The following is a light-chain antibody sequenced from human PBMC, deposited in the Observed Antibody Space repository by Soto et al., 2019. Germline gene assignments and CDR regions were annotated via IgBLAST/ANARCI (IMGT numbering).Light chain of an antibody. CDR2: RAS. J-gene: IGKJ4*01. V-gene: IGKV3-11*01. CDR1: QSLGTS. CDR3: QQRASWPLT. Sequence: ILLTQSPATLSLSPGERAALSCWASQSLGTSLAWYQHRPGQAPRLLLYRASNRAAGIPVRFSGSGYGTGFTLTISSQEPEDFGTYYCQQRASWPLTFGGGTKVEI.